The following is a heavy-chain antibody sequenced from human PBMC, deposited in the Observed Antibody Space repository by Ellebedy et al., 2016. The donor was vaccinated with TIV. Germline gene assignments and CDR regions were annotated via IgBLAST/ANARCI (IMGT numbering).Heavy chain of an antibody. CDR3: ARDHMTGEFYYYYYGMDV. CDR1: GFTFSSYA. D-gene: IGHD1-14*01. J-gene: IGHJ6*02. Sequence: GESLKISCAASGFTFSSYAMSWVRQAPGKGLEWVSAISVSGGSTYYADSVKGRFTISRDNSKNTLYLQMNSLRAEDTAVYYCARDHMTGEFYYYYYGMDVWGQGTTVTVSS. CDR2: ISVSGGST. V-gene: IGHV3-23*01.